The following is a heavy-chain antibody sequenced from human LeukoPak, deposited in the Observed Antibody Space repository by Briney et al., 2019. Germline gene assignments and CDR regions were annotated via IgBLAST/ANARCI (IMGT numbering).Heavy chain of an antibody. D-gene: IGHD5-18*01. CDR1: GFTFSSYG. Sequence: TGGSLRLSCAASGFTFSSYGIHWVRQAPGKGLEWVAVIWYDGSNKYYAGSVKGRFTISRDNSKNTLYLQMNSLRVEDTAVYYCARDGDSAVATRVFDYWGQGTLVTVSS. J-gene: IGHJ4*02. CDR3: ARDGDSAVATRVFDY. V-gene: IGHV3-33*01. CDR2: IWYDGSNK.